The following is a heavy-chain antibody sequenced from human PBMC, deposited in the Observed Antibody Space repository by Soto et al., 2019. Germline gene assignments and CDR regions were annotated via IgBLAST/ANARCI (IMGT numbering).Heavy chain of an antibody. Sequence: EVQLVESGGGLVQPGGSLRLSCAASGFTFSSYWMSWVRQAPGKGLEWVANIKQDGSEKYYVDSVKGRFTISRDNAKNSLYLQMNSLRAEDTAVYYCARYGDFWSGYPFDYWGQGTLVTVSS. V-gene: IGHV3-7*03. CDR3: ARYGDFWSGYPFDY. CDR1: GFTFSSYW. J-gene: IGHJ4*02. D-gene: IGHD3-3*01. CDR2: IKQDGSEK.